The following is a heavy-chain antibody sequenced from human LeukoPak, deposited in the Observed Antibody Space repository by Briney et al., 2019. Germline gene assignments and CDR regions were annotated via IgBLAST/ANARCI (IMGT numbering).Heavy chain of an antibody. CDR2: IYYSGST. CDR3: ARALRRNIGSGWYRLDY. J-gene: IGHJ4*02. Sequence: SETLSLTCTVSGGSISSYYWSWIRQPPGKGLEWIGYIYYSGSTNYNPSLKSRVTISVDTSKNQFSPKLSSVTAADTAVYYCARALRRNIGSGWYRLDYWGQGTLVTVSS. CDR1: GGSISSYY. V-gene: IGHV4-59*01. D-gene: IGHD6-19*01.